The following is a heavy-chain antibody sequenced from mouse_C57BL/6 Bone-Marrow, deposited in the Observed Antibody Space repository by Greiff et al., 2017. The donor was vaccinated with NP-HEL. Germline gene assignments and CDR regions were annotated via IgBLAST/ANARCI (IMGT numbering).Heavy chain of an antibody. D-gene: IGHD2-4*01. CDR2: INYDGSST. J-gene: IGHJ2*01. V-gene: IGHV5-16*01. CDR1: GFTFSDYY. Sequence: EVQLVESEGGLVQPGSSMKLSCTASGFTFSDYYMAWVRQVPEKGLEWVANINYDGSSTYYLDSLKSRFIISRDNAKNILYLQMSSLKSEDTATYYCARAIYYDYLDYWGQGTTLTVSS. CDR3: ARAIYYDYLDY.